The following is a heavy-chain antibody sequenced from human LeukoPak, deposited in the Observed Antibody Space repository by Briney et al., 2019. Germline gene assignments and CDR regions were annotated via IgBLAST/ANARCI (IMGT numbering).Heavy chain of an antibody. CDR2: IYYSGST. CDR1: GGSISSYY. J-gene: IGHJ4*02. V-gene: IGHV4-59*01. D-gene: IGHD4-17*01. Sequence: SETLSLTCTVSGGSISSYYWSWIRQPPGKGLEWTGYIYYSGSTNYNPSLKSRVTISVDTSKNQFSLKLSSVTAADTAVYYCAKVDDYGDYEPKYYFDYWGQGTLVTVSS. CDR3: AKVDDYGDYEPKYYFDY.